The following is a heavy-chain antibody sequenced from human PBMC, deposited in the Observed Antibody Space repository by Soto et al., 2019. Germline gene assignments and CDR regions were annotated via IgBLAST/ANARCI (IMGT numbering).Heavy chain of an antibody. D-gene: IGHD2-2*01. CDR1: GFTFSSSA. CDR3: AKDSHGAIISPTHDS. CDR2: FRESGGTT. V-gene: IGHV3-23*01. J-gene: IGHJ4*02. Sequence: VQLSESGGGLVQPGGSLRLSCAASGFTFSSSAMSWVSQAPGKGLEWVSTFRESGGTTHYADSVTGRFTISTYTSKNILYLQMNSLRAEDTAIYYCAKDSHGAIISPTHDSWGQGTQVTVSS.